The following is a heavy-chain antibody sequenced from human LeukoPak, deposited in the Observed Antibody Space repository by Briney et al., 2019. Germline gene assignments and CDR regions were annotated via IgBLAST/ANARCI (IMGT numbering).Heavy chain of an antibody. Sequence: SETLSLTCTVSGGSISSYYWSWIRQPPGKGLEWIGSIYYSGSTYYNPSLKSRVTISVDTSKNQFSLKLSSVTAADTAVYYCARLRSLDYGSYYFDYWGQGTLVTVSS. D-gene: IGHD4-17*01. CDR1: GGSISSYY. CDR2: IYYSGST. V-gene: IGHV4-59*05. J-gene: IGHJ4*02. CDR3: ARLRSLDYGSYYFDY.